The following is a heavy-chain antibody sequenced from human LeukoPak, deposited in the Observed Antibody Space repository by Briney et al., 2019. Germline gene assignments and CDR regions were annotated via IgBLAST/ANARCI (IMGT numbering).Heavy chain of an antibody. D-gene: IGHD3-10*01. CDR3: ARSGFGSGTYAYYGMDV. J-gene: IGHJ6*02. Sequence: KPSETLSLTCTVSRGSIGSSNHYWGWIRQPPGKGLEWIGNIHYGGSTNYNPSLKSRVTVSVDTSRNQFSLKLNSVTAADTAVYYCARSGFGSGTYAYYGMDVWGQGTTVTVSS. CDR1: RGSIGSSNHY. V-gene: IGHV4-39*01. CDR2: IHYGGST.